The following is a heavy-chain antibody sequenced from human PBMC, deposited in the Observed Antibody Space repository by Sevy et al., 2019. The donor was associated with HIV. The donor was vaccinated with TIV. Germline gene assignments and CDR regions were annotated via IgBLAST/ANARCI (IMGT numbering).Heavy chain of an antibody. D-gene: IGHD3-10*01. CDR2: IRQDGSEK. Sequence: GGSLRLSCAVSEFTFRNFWMSWVRQAPGKGLEWVANIRQDGSEKYYVDSVRGRFTISRDNAKNSMFLQLNRLRADDTAIYYCAKSYFGSGTSYGMDLWGRGTTVTVSS. V-gene: IGHV3-7*01. CDR3: AKSYFGSGTSYGMDL. J-gene: IGHJ6*02. CDR1: EFTFRNFW.